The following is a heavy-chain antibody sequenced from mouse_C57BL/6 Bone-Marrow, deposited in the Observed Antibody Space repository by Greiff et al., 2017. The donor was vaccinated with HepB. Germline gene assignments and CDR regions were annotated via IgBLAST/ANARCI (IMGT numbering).Heavy chain of an antibody. CDR3: ARGGYDY. V-gene: IGHV5-4*03. Sequence: DVMLVESGGGLVKPGGSLKLSCAASGFTFSSYAMSWVRQTPEKRLEWVATISDGGSYTYYPDNVKGRFTISRDNAKNNLYLQMSHLKSEDTAMYYCARGGYDYWGQGTTLTVSS. CDR1: GFTFSSYA. J-gene: IGHJ2*01. CDR2: ISDGGSYT. D-gene: IGHD2-2*01.